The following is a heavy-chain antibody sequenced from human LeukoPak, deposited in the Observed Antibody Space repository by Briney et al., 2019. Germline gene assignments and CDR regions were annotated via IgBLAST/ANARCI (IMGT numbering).Heavy chain of an antibody. CDR2: INPNSGGT. D-gene: IGHD3-10*01. CDR1: GYTFTGYY. J-gene: IGHJ5*02. CDR3: ARDRESFVTMVRGVAFDP. Sequence: ASVKVSCKASGYTFTGYYMHWVRLAPGQGLEWMGWINPNSGGTNYAQKFQGRVTMTRDTSISTAYMELSRLRSDDTAVYYCARDRESFVTMVRGVAFDPWGQGTLVTVSS. V-gene: IGHV1-2*02.